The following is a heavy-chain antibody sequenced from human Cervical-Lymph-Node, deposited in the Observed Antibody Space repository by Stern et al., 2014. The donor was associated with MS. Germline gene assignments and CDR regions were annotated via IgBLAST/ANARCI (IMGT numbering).Heavy chain of an antibody. V-gene: IGHV2-5*02. CDR2: PYWDGDT. Sequence: QITLKESGPTQVKPTQTLTLTCSFSGFSLSATGEGVGWIRQPPGKALEWLARPYWDGDTRYSQSLKNRVTIPKDTSKNEVILTMTNMDPVDTGPYYCAHSASCTSLFCRRTRGTWFDSWGQGILVTASS. CDR1: GFSLSATGEG. CDR3: AHSASCTSLFCRRTRGTWFDS. J-gene: IGHJ5*01. D-gene: IGHD3-10*01.